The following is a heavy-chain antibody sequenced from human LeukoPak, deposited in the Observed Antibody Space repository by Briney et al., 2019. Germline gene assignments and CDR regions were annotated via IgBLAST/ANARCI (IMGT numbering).Heavy chain of an antibody. CDR1: GVTFDSSD. D-gene: IGHD5-24*01. Sequence: GSSVKVSCKASGVTFDSSDISWVRQAPGQGLEWMGGIIPIFGSAIYAQNFQGRVTLTRDTSTSTVYMELSSLRSEDTAIYYCARIRDGYNDAYDLWGQGTVVTVPS. V-gene: IGHV1-69*05. J-gene: IGHJ3*01. CDR3: ARIRDGYNDAYDL. CDR2: IIPIFGSA.